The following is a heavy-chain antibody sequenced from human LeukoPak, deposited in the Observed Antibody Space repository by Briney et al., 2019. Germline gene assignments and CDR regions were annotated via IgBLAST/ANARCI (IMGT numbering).Heavy chain of an antibody. J-gene: IGHJ6*02. Sequence: GGSLRLSCAASGFPFSSYSMNWVRQAPGKGLEWVSSISSSSSYIYYADSVKGRFTISRDNAKNSLYLQMNSLRAEDTAVYYCARDRHSDRSGWYESHYYYGMDVWGQGTTVTVSS. CDR1: GFPFSSYS. D-gene: IGHD6-19*01. CDR3: ARDRHSDRSGWYESHYYYGMDV. CDR2: ISSSSSYI. V-gene: IGHV3-21*01.